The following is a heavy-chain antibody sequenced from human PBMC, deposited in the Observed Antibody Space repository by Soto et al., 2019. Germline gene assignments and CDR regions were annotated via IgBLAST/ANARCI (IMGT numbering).Heavy chain of an antibody. Sequence: ASVKVSCKASGYTFTSYGISWVRQAPGQGLEWMGWISAYNGNTNYAQKLQGRVTMTTDTSTSTAYTELRSLRSDDTAVYYCARDEPSYCSSTSCYAGIWGQGTLVTVSS. CDR3: ARDEPSYCSSTSCYAGI. CDR1: GYTFTSYG. J-gene: IGHJ4*02. D-gene: IGHD2-2*01. CDR2: ISAYNGNT. V-gene: IGHV1-18*01.